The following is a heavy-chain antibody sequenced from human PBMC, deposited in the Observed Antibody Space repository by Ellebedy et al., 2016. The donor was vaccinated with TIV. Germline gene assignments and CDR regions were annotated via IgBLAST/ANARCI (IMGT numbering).Heavy chain of an antibody. V-gene: IGHV3-23*01. D-gene: IGHD1-1*01. CDR2: ISDSGDYT. Sequence: PGGSLRLSCAASGFTFSSYAMCWVRQAPGKGLEWVSTISDSGDYTYYADSVEGRFTISRDNARNSLYLQMNTLRAEDTAVYYCARAGAIGTVDYWGQGTLVTVSS. CDR3: ARAGAIGTVDY. J-gene: IGHJ4*02. CDR1: GFTFSSYA.